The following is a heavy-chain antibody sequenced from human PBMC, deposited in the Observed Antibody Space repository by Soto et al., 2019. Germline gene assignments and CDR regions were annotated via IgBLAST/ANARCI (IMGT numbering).Heavy chain of an antibody. CDR2: MNPNSGNT. J-gene: IGHJ3*02. D-gene: IGHD6-13*01. Sequence: GASVKVSCKASGYTFTSYDINWVRQATGQGLEWMGWMNPNSGNTGFAQKFQGRVTMTRNTSISTAYMELSSLRSEDTALYYCARDSSGYSSSWYSPGAFDIWGQGTMVTV. CDR1: GYTFTSYD. CDR3: ARDSSGYSSSWYSPGAFDI. V-gene: IGHV1-8*01.